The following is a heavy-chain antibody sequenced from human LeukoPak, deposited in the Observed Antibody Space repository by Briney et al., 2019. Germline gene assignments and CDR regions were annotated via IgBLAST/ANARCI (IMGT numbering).Heavy chain of an antibody. CDR1: GFTFSNFG. Sequence: GGSLRLSCAASGFTFSNFGMNCLRYDETTKNYADSVKGRFTVSRDNSKNTLYLQMNSLRAEDTAVYYCARVQDGYNQRYYYYYMDVWGKGTTVTVSS. D-gene: IGHD5-24*01. CDR2: LRYDETTK. CDR3: ARVQDGYNQRYYYYYMDV. J-gene: IGHJ6*03. V-gene: IGHV3-30*02.